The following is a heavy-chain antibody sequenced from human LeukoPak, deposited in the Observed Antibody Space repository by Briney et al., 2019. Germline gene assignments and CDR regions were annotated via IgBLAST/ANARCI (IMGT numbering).Heavy chain of an antibody. CDR2: IWFDGSNK. J-gene: IGHJ4*02. Sequence: GGSLRLSCAASGFSFSSYWMTWVRQAPGKGLEWVAVIWFDGSNKYYAESVKGRFTISRDNSKSTLYLQVDSLRAEDTAVYYCARVFSGSGSTGSFDFWGQGTLVTVSS. CDR1: GFSFSSYW. D-gene: IGHD3-3*01. V-gene: IGHV3-33*08. CDR3: ARVFSGSGSTGSFDF.